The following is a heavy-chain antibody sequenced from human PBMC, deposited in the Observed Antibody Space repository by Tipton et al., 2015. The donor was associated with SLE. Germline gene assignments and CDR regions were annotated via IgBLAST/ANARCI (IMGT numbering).Heavy chain of an antibody. Sequence: TLSLTCTVSGGSISSYYWSWIRQPPGKGLEWIGYIYYSGSTNYNPSLKSRVTISVDTSKNQFSLKLSSVTAADTAVYYCARDQSNDSYYYHYMDVWGKGTTVTVSS. CDR1: GGSISSYY. D-gene: IGHD1-1*01. V-gene: IGHV4-59*01. CDR2: IYYSGST. CDR3: ARDQSNDSYYYHYMDV. J-gene: IGHJ6*03.